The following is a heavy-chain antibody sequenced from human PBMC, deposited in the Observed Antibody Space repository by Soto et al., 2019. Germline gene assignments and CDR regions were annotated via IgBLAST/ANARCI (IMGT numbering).Heavy chain of an antibody. J-gene: IGHJ6*02. CDR2: INHSGST. CDR1: GGSFSCYY. Sequence: SETLSLTCAVYGGSFSCYYWSWIRQPPGKGLEWIGEINHSGSTNYNPSLKSRVTISVDTSKNQFSLKLSSVTAADTAVYYCARDVLLWFGELFPYYYYGMDVWGQGTTVTVSS. V-gene: IGHV4-34*01. D-gene: IGHD3-10*01. CDR3: ARDVLLWFGELFPYYYYGMDV.